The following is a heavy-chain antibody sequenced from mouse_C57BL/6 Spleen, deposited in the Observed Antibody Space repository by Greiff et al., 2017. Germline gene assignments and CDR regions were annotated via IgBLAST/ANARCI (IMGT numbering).Heavy chain of an antibody. CDR3: ARRWDWYFDV. CDR2: IYPGDGDT. CDR1: GYAFSSYW. V-gene: IGHV1-80*01. D-gene: IGHD1-1*02. J-gene: IGHJ1*03. Sequence: VQLQQSGASVKISCKASGYAFSSYWMNWVKQRPGKGLEWIGQIYPGDGDTNYNGKFKGKATLTADKSSSTAYMQLSSLTSEDSAVYFCARRWDWYFDVGGTGTTVTVSS.